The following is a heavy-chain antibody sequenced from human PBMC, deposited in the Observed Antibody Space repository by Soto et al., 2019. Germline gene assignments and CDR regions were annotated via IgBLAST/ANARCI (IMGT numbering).Heavy chain of an antibody. CDR3: ARGLRVVGGTTHRILFEY. CDR1: GYTFSNYG. Sequence: ASVKVSCKASGYTFSNYGVNWVRQAPGQGLEWMAWISGYNGHTNYAQNLQGRVTLTTETSTSTAYMELRSLGSDDTAIYYCARGLRVVGGTTHRILFEYWGQGTRVTVSS. J-gene: IGHJ4*02. CDR2: ISGYNGHT. D-gene: IGHD1-26*01. V-gene: IGHV1-18*01.